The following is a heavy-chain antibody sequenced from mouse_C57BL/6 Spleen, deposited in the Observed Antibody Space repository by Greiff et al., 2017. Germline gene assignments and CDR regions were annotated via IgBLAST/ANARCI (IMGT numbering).Heavy chain of an antibody. CDR1: GYSITSGYY. CDR2: ISYDGSN. CDR3: ARDPLYRGYYYAMDY. V-gene: IGHV3-6*01. Sequence: DVKLQESGPGLVKPSQSLSLTCSVTGYSITSGYYWNWIRQFPGNKLEWMGYISYDGSNNYNPSLKNRISITRDTSKNQFFLKLNSVTTEDTATYYCARDPLYRGYYYAMDYWGQGTSVTVSS. D-gene: IGHD2-12*01. J-gene: IGHJ4*01.